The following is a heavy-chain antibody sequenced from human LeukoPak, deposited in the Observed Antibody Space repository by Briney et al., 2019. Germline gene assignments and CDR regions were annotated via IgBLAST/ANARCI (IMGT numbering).Heavy chain of an antibody. CDR2: IHPDDSYS. CDR1: GDSFTNSW. D-gene: IGHD1-1*01. CDR3: ARLALGMTRAGKYFYNGVDV. V-gene: IGHV5-10-1*01. Sequence: GESLKISCKGSGDSFTNSWIGWVRQMPGKGLEWMGRIHPDDSYSNYSPSFEGRVTISVEKSITTAYLQWSSLRASDTATYYCARLALGMTRAGKYFYNGVDVWGQGTTVIVSS. J-gene: IGHJ6*02.